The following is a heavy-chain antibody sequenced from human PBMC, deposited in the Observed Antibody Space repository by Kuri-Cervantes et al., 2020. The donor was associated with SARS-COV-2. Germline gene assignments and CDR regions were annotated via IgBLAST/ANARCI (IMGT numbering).Heavy chain of an antibody. D-gene: IGHD3-22*01. CDR3: ATKDYYGNSGYNY. V-gene: IGHV1-69*05. CDR2: IIPNYGST. J-gene: IGHJ4*02. CDR1: GGTICSSA. Sequence: SVKVSCKAGGTICSSAFSWVRQAPGEGLGWMGGIIPNYGSTHFAQEFQGRLTITTDGSTSTAFIEPSSLRSDDTAFYYCATKDYYGNSGYNYWGQGTLVTVSS.